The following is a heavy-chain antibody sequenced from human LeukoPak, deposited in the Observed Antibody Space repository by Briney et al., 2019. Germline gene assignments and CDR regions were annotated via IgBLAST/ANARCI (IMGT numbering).Heavy chain of an antibody. Sequence: PSETLSLTCGVCGWSLGVYYWSWVRQSPGKGLEWIGEINHKGTTNYNPSLKSRVTLLVDTSKNQFSLNMDSMTAADTAVYYCARVAAAEQNIDCWGQGTLVTVSS. V-gene: IGHV4-34*01. CDR2: INHKGTT. CDR3: ARVAAAEQNIDC. D-gene: IGHD6-13*01. J-gene: IGHJ4*02. CDR1: GWSLGVYY.